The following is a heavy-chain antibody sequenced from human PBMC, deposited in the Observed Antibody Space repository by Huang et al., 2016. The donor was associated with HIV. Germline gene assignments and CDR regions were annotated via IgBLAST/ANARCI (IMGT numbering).Heavy chain of an antibody. CDR1: GYTFTNYN. V-gene: IGHV1-8*03. CDR2: MNPTRGNT. Sequence: QVQLVQSGAEVRKPGASVKVSCKASGYTFTNYNINWVRQATGQGLEWRGWMNPTRGNTGYAQKFQGRGTISRNVSISTAYMEVSSLRSEDTAVYYCARGAVSAFFYYPYSHMDVWGKGTTVTVSS. CDR3: ARGAVSAFFYYPYSHMDV. D-gene: IGHD3-10*01. J-gene: IGHJ6*03.